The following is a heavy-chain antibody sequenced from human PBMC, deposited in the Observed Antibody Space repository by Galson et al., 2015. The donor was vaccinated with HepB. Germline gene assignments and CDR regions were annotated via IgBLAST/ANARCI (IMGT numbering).Heavy chain of an antibody. CDR1: GFTVSSKY. Sequence: SLRLSCAASGFTVSSKYMTWVRQAPGKGLEWVSLIYAGGTTYYADSVKGRFTISRDSSKNTVYLQMNSLGAEDTAVYYCAGVSSGSGRSPQAFDIWGQGTMVTVSS. D-gene: IGHD3-10*01. CDR3: AGVSSGSGRSPQAFDI. J-gene: IGHJ3*02. V-gene: IGHV3-53*01. CDR2: IYAGGTT.